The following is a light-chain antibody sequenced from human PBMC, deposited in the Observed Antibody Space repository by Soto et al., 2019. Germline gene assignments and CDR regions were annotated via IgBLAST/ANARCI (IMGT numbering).Light chain of an antibody. J-gene: IGLJ2*01. V-gene: IGLV2-14*01. Sequence: QSALTQPASVSGSPGQSIIISSTGTSSDVGGYNYVSWYQQHPGKAPKLIIYEVSNRPSGVSNRFSGSKSGNTASLTISGLQAEDEADYYCSSYTSSSTRVFGGGTKLTVL. CDR1: SSDVGGYNY. CDR2: EVS. CDR3: SSYTSSSTRV.